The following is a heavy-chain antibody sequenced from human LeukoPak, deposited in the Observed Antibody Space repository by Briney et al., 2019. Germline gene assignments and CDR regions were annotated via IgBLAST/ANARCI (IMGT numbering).Heavy chain of an antibody. J-gene: IGHJ5*02. CDR3: TRVRQLGWFDP. D-gene: IGHD6-6*01. V-gene: IGHV3-49*04. CDR1: GFTFGDYA. CDR2: IRGKRYGATT. Sequence: GSLRLSCAASGFTFGDYAMNWVRQAPGKGLEWVGFIRGKRYGATTEYAASVKGRFTTSRDDSKSIAYLQMNSLKSEDTAVYYCTRVRQLGWFDPWGQGTLVTVSS.